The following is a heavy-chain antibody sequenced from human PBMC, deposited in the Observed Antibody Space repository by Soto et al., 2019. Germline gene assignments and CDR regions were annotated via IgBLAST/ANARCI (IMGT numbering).Heavy chain of an antibody. CDR1: GFTFSTYA. V-gene: IGHV3-23*01. J-gene: IGHJ4*02. CDR3: AKVYYNFWRGYDY. D-gene: IGHD3-3*01. Sequence: EVQLLESGGGLVQPGGSLRLSCAASGFTFSTYAMSWVRQAPGKGLEWVSAISGSGGSTYYADSVKGRFIISRDNSKNTLYLQVNSLRAEDTGVYYCAKVYYNFWRGYDYWGQGALVTVS. CDR2: ISGSGGST.